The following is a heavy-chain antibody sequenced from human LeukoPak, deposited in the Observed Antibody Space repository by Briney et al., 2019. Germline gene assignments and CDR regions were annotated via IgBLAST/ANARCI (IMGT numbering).Heavy chain of an antibody. CDR1: GGSISSSNW. D-gene: IGHD2-2*01. V-gene: IGHV4-4*02. Sequence: SETLSLTCAVSGGSISSSNWWSWVRQPPGKGLEWIGEIYHSGSTNYNPSLKSRVTISVDKSKNQFSLKLSSVTAADTAVYYCAADERIVVVPAAADVWGKGTTVTVSS. J-gene: IGHJ6*03. CDR3: AADERIVVVPAAADV. CDR2: IYHSGST.